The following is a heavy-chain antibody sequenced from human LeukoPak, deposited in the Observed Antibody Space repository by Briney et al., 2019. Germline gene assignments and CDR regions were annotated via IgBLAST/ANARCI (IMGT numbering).Heavy chain of an antibody. Sequence: PGGSLRLSCAASGFSFSTYIMHWVRQAPGKGLEWVAVTSDDGSNKYYADSVKGRFTISRDNAKNSLYLQMNSLRAEDTAVYYCARVRSQYYYDSSGYNDYWGQGTLVTVSS. CDR2: TSDDGSNK. J-gene: IGHJ4*02. V-gene: IGHV3-30-3*01. CDR3: ARVRSQYYYDSSGYNDY. CDR1: GFSFSTYI. D-gene: IGHD3-22*01.